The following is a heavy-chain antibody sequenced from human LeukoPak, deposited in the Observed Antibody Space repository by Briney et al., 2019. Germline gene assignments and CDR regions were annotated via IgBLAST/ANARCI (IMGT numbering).Heavy chain of an antibody. J-gene: IGHJ4*02. CDR3: ARSLSWSSTPFDY. CDR1: GFTFSDYY. CDR2: ISSSGSTI. V-gene: IGHV3-11*04. D-gene: IGHD2-2*01. Sequence: GGSLRLSCAASGFTFSDYYMSWIRQAPGKGLEWVSYISSSGSTIYYADSVKGRFTISRDNAKNSLYLQMNSLRAEDTAVYYCARSLSWSSTPFDYWGQGTLVTVSS.